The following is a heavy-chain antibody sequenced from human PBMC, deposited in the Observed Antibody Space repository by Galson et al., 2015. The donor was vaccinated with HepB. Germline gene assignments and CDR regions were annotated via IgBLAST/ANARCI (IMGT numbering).Heavy chain of an antibody. CDR3: ARDKRYSSSWTREGFDY. CDR1: GGSISSSSYY. J-gene: IGHJ4*02. CDR2: IYYSGST. V-gene: IGHV4-39*07. D-gene: IGHD6-13*01. Sequence: SETLSLTCTVSGGSISSSSYYWGWIRQPPGKGLEWIGSIYYSGSTYYNPSLKSRVTISVDTSKNQFSLKLSFVTAADTAVYYCARDKRYSSSWTREGFDYWGQGTLVTVSS.